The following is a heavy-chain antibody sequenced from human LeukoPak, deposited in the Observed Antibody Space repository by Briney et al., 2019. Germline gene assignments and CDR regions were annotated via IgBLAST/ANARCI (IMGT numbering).Heavy chain of an antibody. CDR2: INPNSGGT. V-gene: IGHV1-2*02. D-gene: IGHD3-3*01. CDR1: GYTFTGYY. CDR3: ARVRFLEWQIDY. J-gene: IGHJ4*02. Sequence: GASVKVSYKASGYTFTGYYMHWVRQAPGQGLEWMGWINPNSGGTNYAQKFQGRVTMTRDTSISTAYMELSRLRSDDTAVYYCARVRFLEWQIDYWGQGTLVTVSS.